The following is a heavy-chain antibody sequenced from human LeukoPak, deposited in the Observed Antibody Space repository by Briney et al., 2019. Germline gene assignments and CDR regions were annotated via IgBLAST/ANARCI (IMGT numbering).Heavy chain of an antibody. Sequence: SETLSLTCAIYGGSFSGYYWSWIRQPPGKGLEWIGEINHSGSTNYNPSLKSRVTISVDTSKNQFSLKLSSVTAADTAVYYCARGRTASGYDDYWGQGTLVTVSS. V-gene: IGHV4-34*01. J-gene: IGHJ4*02. D-gene: IGHD3-22*01. CDR3: ARGRTASGYDDY. CDR1: GGSFSGYY. CDR2: INHSGST.